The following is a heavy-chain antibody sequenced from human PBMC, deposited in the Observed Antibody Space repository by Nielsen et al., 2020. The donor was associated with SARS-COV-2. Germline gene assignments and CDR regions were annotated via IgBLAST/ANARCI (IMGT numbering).Heavy chain of an antibody. CDR3: AKDWRKRYYDSSGNDAFEI. Sequence: SLKISCAASGFTFDDYAMHWVRQAPGKGLEWVSGISWNSGSIGYADSVKGRFTISRDNAKNSLYLQMNSLRAEDTALYYCAKDWRKRYYDSSGNDAFEIWGQGTMVTVSS. V-gene: IGHV3-9*01. D-gene: IGHD3-22*01. CDR2: ISWNSGSI. CDR1: GFTFDDYA. J-gene: IGHJ3*02.